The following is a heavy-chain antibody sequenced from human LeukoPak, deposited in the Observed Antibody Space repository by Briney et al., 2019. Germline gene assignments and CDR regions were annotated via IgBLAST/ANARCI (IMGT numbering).Heavy chain of an antibody. CDR1: GYTLTELS. CDR2: FDPEDGET. D-gene: IGHD2-8*01. J-gene: IGHJ3*02. Sequence: GASVKVSCKVSGYTLTELSMHWVRQAPGKGLEWMGGFDPEDGETIYAQKFQGRVTMTEDTSTDTAYMELSSLRSEDTAVYYCATGVGYCTNGVCLGGAFDIWGQGTMVTVSS. CDR3: ATGVGYCTNGVCLGGAFDI. V-gene: IGHV1-24*01.